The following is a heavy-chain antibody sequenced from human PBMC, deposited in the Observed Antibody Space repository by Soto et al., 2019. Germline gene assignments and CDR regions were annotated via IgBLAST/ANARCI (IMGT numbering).Heavy chain of an antibody. D-gene: IGHD4-17*01. CDR2: INPNSGGT. CDR1: GYTFTGYY. J-gene: IGHJ6*02. Sequence: QVQLVQSGAEVKKPGASVKVSCKASGYTFTGYYMHWVRQAPGQGLEWMGWINPNSGGTNYAQKFQGWVTMTRDTSISTAYMELSRLRSDDTAVYYCARGPTVTTAYYYYGMDVWGQGTTVTVSS. CDR3: ARGPTVTTAYYYYGMDV. V-gene: IGHV1-2*04.